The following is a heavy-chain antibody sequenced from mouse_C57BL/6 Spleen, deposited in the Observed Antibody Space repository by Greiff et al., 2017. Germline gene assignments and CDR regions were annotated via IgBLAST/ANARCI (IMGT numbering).Heavy chain of an antibody. CDR3: AREDDYGFAY. V-gene: IGHV1-81*01. CDR2: IYPRSGNT. J-gene: IGHJ3*01. CDR1: GYTFTSYG. Sequence: VQLQESGAELARPGASVKLSCKASGYTFTSYGISWVKQRTGQGLEWIGEIYPRSGNTYYNEKFKGKATLTADKSSSTAYMELRSLTSENSAVYFCAREDDYGFAYWGQGTLVTVSA. D-gene: IGHD2-4*01.